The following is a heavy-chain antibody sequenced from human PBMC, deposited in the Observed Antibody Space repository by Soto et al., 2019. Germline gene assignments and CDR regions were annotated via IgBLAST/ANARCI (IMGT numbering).Heavy chain of an antibody. CDR3: ARCHSDSSGPGYLDS. D-gene: IGHD3-22*01. Sequence: QVRLVQSEAEVKKAGSSVKVSCKASGGTFISDAVTWVRQAPGQGLEWMGGVIPMFPKANYAQKFQGRATITADKPTSTVYMELHSLESEDTALYYCARCHSDSSGPGYLDSWGQGTLVTVTS. J-gene: IGHJ4*02. CDR2: VIPMFPKA. CDR1: GGTFISDA. V-gene: IGHV1-69*06.